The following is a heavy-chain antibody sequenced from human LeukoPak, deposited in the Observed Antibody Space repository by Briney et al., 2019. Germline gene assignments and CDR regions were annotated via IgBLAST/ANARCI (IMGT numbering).Heavy chain of an antibody. D-gene: IGHD1-26*01. CDR3: ASFFSIVGANDDY. CDR1: GYTFTSYD. J-gene: IGHJ4*02. CDR2: MNPNSGNT. Sequence: ASVKVSCKASGYTFTSYDINWVRQATGQGLEWMGWMNPNSGNTGYAQKFQGRVTIIADESTSTAYMKLSSLRSEDTAVYYCASFFSIVGANDDYWGQGTLVTVSS. V-gene: IGHV1-8*01.